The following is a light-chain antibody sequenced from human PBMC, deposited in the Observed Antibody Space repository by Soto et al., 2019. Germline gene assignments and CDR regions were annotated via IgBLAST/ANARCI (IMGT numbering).Light chain of an antibody. CDR2: GAS. J-gene: IGKJ5*01. Sequence: DRVMTQSPDNLSEPPGATVTLSCRASQSVRSKLAWYQQKPGQAPRLFIYGASTRATGIPARFSGSGSGTEFTLTISSLQSEDFAIYYCQQYNNWHPITFGQGALWRL. V-gene: IGKV3-15*01. CDR3: QQYNNWHPIT. CDR1: QSVRSK.